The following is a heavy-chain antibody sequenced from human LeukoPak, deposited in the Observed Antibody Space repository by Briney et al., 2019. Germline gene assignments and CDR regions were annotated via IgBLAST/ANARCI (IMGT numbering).Heavy chain of an antibody. CDR1: GGSISRSIYH. V-gene: IGHV4-39*01. J-gene: IGHJ4*02. CDR3: ARNGQQLVLFDY. Sequence: SETLSLTCTVSGGSISRSIYHWGWIRQPPGKGLEWIGSIYYSGSTYYNPSLKSRVTISVDTSKNQFSLKLSSVTAADTAVYYCARNGQQLVLFDYWGQGTLVTVSS. D-gene: IGHD6-13*01. CDR2: IYYSGST.